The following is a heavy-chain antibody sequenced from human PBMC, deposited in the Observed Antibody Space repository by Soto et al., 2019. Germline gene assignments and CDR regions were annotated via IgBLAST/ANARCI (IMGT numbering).Heavy chain of an antibody. V-gene: IGHV3-30*18. D-gene: IGHD5-12*01. CDR3: TKDGDGYDLAFAS. J-gene: IGHJ3*02. CDR2: ISYDEIDK. CDR1: GFTFTSHA. Sequence: PGGSLSLSCAASGFTFTSHAMHWVRQTPGKGLEWVAAISYDEIDKKYASSVKGRFTVSRDNVKNTLSLQMNSLRLDDAALYYCTKDGDGYDLAFASWGHGTLVTVSS.